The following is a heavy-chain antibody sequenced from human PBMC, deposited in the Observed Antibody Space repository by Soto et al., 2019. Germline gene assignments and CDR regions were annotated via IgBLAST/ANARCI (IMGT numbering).Heavy chain of an antibody. CDR3: ANLDHYYDSSGYYPFDY. D-gene: IGHD3-22*01. CDR1: GFTFSSYA. CDR2: ISGSGGST. Sequence: LRLSCAASGFTFSSYAMSWVRQAPGKGLEWVSAISGSGGSTYYADSVKGRFTISRDNSKNTLYLQMNSLRAEDTAVYYCANLDHYYDSSGYYPFDYWGQGTLVTVSS. J-gene: IGHJ4*02. V-gene: IGHV3-23*01.